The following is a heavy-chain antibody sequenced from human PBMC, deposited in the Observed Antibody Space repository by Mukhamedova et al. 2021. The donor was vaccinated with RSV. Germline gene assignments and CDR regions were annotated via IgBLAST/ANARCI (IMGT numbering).Heavy chain of an antibody. V-gene: IGHV3-30*04. J-gene: IGHJ4*02. D-gene: IGHD3-22*01. CDR3: ARPSSGYYAVLDY. CDR2: ISYDGSNE. Sequence: QPPGKGLEWVAVISYDGSNEYYADSVKGRFTISRDNSKNTLYVQMNSLRVEDTAIYYCARPSSGYYAVLDYWGQGTLVTVSS.